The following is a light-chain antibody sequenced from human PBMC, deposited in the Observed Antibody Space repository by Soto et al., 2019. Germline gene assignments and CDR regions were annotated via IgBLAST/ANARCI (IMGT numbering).Light chain of an antibody. CDR2: RDN. Sequence: QSVLTQPPSASGAPGQRVAIPCSGSTSNIGSKYVYWYQQLPGTAPKLLIYRDNQQPSGVPDRFSGSKSGTSASLAISGLRSEDAADYYCAAWDGGLSGGVFGGGTKLTVL. CDR3: AAWDGGLSGGV. V-gene: IGLV1-47*01. CDR1: TSNIGSKY. J-gene: IGLJ3*02.